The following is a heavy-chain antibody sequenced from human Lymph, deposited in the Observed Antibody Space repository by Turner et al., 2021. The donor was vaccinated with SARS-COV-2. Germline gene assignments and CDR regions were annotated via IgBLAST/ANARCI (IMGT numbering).Heavy chain of an antibody. V-gene: IGHV3-7*01. Sequence: EVQLVESGGGFVEPGVSVRLSCAASGFTLSYYCMGWVREAPGKGLECVANIKQDGSEKYYVDSVKGRFTISRDNAKNSLFLQMNSLRAEDTAGYYCARMGSSSWYFDYWGQGTLVTVSS. CDR2: IKQDGSEK. CDR1: GFTLSYYC. D-gene: IGHD1-26*01. J-gene: IGHJ4*02. CDR3: ARMGSSSWYFDY.